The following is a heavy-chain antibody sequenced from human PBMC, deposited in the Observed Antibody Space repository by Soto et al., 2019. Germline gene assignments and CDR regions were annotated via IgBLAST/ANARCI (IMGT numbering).Heavy chain of an antibody. J-gene: IGHJ4*02. Sequence: GGSLRLSCGASGFTFTRYSMNWFRQAPGKGLEWVSSISSTTNYIYYADSMKGRFTVSRDNAKNSVYLEMNSLSAEDTAVYYCARESEDLTSNFDYWGQGTLVTVSS. CDR2: ISSTTNYI. V-gene: IGHV3-21*01. CDR3: ARESEDLTSNFDY. CDR1: GFTFTRYS.